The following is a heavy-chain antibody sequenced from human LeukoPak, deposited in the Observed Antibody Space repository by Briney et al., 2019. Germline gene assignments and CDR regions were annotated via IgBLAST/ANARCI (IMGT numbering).Heavy chain of an antibody. V-gene: IGHV3-33*01. Sequence: GGALRLSCAASGFTFSSYGMHWVRQAPGKGLEWVAVIWYDGSDKYYADSVKGRFTISRDNSKNTLYLQMNSLRAEDTAVYYCATRYCTITACRASSYKSFDVWGKGTTVTVSS. CDR3: ATRYCTITACRASSYKSFDV. J-gene: IGHJ6*04. D-gene: IGHD2-8*01. CDR1: GFTFSSYG. CDR2: IWYDGSDK.